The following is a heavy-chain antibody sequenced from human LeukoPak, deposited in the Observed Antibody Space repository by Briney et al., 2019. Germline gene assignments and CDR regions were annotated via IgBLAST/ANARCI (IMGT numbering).Heavy chain of an antibody. Sequence: GGSLRLSCAASGFTFSDYYMSWIRQAPGKGLERVSYISSSGNTIYYADSVKGRFTISRDNAKNSLYLQMNSLRAEDTAVYYSARDLWSHTDPTGYYYSYMDVWGKGTTVTVSS. J-gene: IGHJ6*03. CDR2: ISSSGNTI. CDR3: ARDLWSHTDPTGYYYSYMDV. V-gene: IGHV3-11*04. D-gene: IGHD5-18*01. CDR1: GFTFSDYY.